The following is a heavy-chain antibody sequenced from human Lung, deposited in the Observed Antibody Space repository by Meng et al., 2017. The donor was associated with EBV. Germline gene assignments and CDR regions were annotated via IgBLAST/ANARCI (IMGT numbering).Heavy chain of an antibody. CDR3: AHIIVARPFDY. Sequence: GPTLVKPTKTLQLTCPFYGFSLRSRGVGVGWIRQPPGNALEWLALIYWDDDKRYSPSLKSRLTITKDTSKNQVVLTMTNMDPVDAATYYCAHIIVARPFDYWGQGTLVTVSS. J-gene: IGHJ4*02. CDR2: IYWDDDK. CDR1: GFSLRSRGVG. V-gene: IGHV2-5*02. D-gene: IGHD6-6*01.